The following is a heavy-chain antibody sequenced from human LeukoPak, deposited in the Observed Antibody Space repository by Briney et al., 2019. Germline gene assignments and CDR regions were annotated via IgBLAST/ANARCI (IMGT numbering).Heavy chain of an antibody. V-gene: IGHV1-18*01. Sequence: ASVKVSCKASGYTFTSYGISWVRQAPGQGLEWMGLTSAYNGNTNYAQKLQGRVTMTTDTSTSTAYMELRSLRSDDTAVYYCARAQFLTYYYDSSGYGFDYWGQGTLVTVSS. J-gene: IGHJ4*02. D-gene: IGHD3-22*01. CDR3: ARAQFLTYYYDSSGYGFDY. CDR1: GYTFTSYG. CDR2: TSAYNGNT.